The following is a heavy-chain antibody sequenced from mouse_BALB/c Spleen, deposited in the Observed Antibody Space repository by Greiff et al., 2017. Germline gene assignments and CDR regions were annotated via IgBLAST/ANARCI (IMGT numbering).Heavy chain of an antibody. Sequence: VQLQQSGAELVKPGASVKLSCTASGFNIKDTYMHWVKQRPEQGLEWIGRIDPANGNTKYDPKFQGKATITADTSSNTAYLQLSSLTSEDTAVYYCARGGLLRLRYYAMDYWGQGTSVTVSS. D-gene: IGHD1-2*01. CDR1: GFNIKDTY. V-gene: IGHV14-3*02. CDR2: IDPANGNT. J-gene: IGHJ4*01. CDR3: ARGGLLRLRYYAMDY.